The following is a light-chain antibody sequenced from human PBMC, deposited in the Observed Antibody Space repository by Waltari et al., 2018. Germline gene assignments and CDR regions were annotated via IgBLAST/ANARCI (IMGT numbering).Light chain of an antibody. CDR3: QQYYTTPLT. CDR1: QSVLYSSNNKNY. CDR2: WAS. J-gene: IGKJ4*01. V-gene: IGKV4-1*01. Sequence: NGKSSQSVLYSSNNKNYLAWYQQKPGQPPKLLIYWASTRESGVPDRFSGSGSGTDFTLTISSLQAEDVAVYYCQQYYTTPLTFGGGTKVEIK.